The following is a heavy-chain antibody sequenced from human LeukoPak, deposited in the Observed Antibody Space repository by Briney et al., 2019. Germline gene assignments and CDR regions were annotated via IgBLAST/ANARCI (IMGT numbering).Heavy chain of an antibody. J-gene: IGHJ6*02. CDR3: ARVVVVVSAAIDYYGMDV. CDR1: GFTFSSYS. CDR2: ISSSSSYI. D-gene: IGHD2-2*01. V-gene: IGHV3-21*01. Sequence: GGSLRLSCAASGFTFSSYSMNWVRQAPGKGLEWVSSISSSSSYIYYADSVKGRFTISRDNAKNSLYLQMNSLRAEDTAVYYCARVVVVVSAAIDYYGMDVWGQGTTVTVSS.